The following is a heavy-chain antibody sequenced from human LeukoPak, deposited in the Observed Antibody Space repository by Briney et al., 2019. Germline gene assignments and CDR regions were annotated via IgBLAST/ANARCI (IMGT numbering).Heavy chain of an antibody. Sequence: ASVKVSCKASGYTFTSYDINWVRQATGQGLEWMGWMNPNSGNTGYAQKFQGRVTMTRDTSTSTVYMELSSLRSEDTAVYYCANKGPSQYSSSSYFDYWGQGTLVTVSS. J-gene: IGHJ4*02. D-gene: IGHD6-13*01. V-gene: IGHV1-8*01. CDR1: GYTFTSYD. CDR2: MNPNSGNT. CDR3: ANKGPSQYSSSSYFDY.